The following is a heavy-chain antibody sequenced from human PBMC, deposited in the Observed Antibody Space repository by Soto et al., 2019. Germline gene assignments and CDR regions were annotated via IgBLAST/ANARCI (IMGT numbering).Heavy chain of an antibody. Sequence: EVRLLESGGGLVQPGGSLRLSCAASGFTFSSYTMSWVRQAPGKGLEWVSAISGDAGSTYYADSVKGRFTISRDNSKNTLYLQMDSLRAEDSAVYYCAIDVSRFCSSPSCFYFDYWGQGTLVTVSS. CDR2: ISGDAGST. CDR1: GFTFSSYT. CDR3: AIDVSRFCSSPSCFYFDY. D-gene: IGHD2-2*01. V-gene: IGHV3-23*01. J-gene: IGHJ4*02.